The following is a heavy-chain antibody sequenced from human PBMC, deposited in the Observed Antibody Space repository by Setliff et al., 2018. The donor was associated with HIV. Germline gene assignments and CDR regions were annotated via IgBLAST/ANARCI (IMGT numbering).Heavy chain of an antibody. CDR1: GFTFSSYS. CDR2: ISSSSSYI. J-gene: IGHJ4*02. CDR3: TRRYYDNSGSFRY. Sequence: GGSLRLSCAASGFTFSSYSMNWVRQAPGKGLEWVSSISSSSSYIYYADSVKGRFTISRDNAKNSLYLQMNSLKTDDTAVYYCTRRYYDNSGSFRYWGQGTLVTV. D-gene: IGHD3-22*01. V-gene: IGHV3-21*03.